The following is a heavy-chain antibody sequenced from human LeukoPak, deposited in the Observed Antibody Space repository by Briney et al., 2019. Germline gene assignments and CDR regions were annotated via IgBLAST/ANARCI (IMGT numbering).Heavy chain of an antibody. Sequence: PSETLSLTCTVSGGSISSSSYYWGWIRQPPGKGLEWIGSIYYSGSTYYNPSLKSRVTISVDTSKNQFSLKLSSVTAADTAVYYCARGGGGGSDYWGQGTLVTVSS. CDR3: ARGGGGGSDY. J-gene: IGHJ4*02. D-gene: IGHD1-26*01. CDR1: GGSISSSSYY. CDR2: IYYSGST. V-gene: IGHV4-39*07.